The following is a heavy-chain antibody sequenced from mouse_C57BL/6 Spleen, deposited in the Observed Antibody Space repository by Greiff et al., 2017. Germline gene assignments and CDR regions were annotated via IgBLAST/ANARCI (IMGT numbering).Heavy chain of an antibody. Sequence: QVQLQQSGAELVKPGASVKISCKASGYAFSSYWMNWVKQRPGKGLEWIGQIYPGDGDTNYNGKFKGKATLTADKSSSTAYMQLSSLTSEDSAVYFCARKNGTKAYYFDYWGQGTTLTVSS. CDR2: IYPGDGDT. J-gene: IGHJ2*01. V-gene: IGHV1-80*01. D-gene: IGHD4-1*01. CDR1: GYAFSSYW. CDR3: ARKNGTKAYYFDY.